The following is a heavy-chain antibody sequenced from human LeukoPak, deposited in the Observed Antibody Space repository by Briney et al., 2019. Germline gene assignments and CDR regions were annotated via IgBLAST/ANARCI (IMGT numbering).Heavy chain of an antibody. CDR1: GFTFSSYE. CDR2: ISSSGGTI. CDR3: AILSMVRGVITASYYYSGMDV. Sequence: GGSLRLSCAASGFTFSSYEMNWARQAPGKGLEWVSYISSSGGTIYYADSVKGRFTISRDNAKNSLYLQMNSLRAEDTAVYYCAILSMVRGVITASYYYSGMDVWGQGTTVTVSS. D-gene: IGHD3-10*01. V-gene: IGHV3-48*03. J-gene: IGHJ6*02.